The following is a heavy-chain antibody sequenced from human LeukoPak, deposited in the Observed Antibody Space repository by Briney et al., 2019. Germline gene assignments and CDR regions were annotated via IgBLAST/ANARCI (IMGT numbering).Heavy chain of an antibody. D-gene: IGHD7-27*01. J-gene: IGHJ6*02. CDR1: GGSISSYY. V-gene: IGHV4-59*01. CDR2: IYYSGST. Sequence: PSETLSLTCTVSGGSISSYYWSWIRQPPGKGLEWIGHIYYSGSTNYNPSLKSRVTISVDTSKNQFSLKLSSVTAADTAVYYCARKTGHYYYYGMDVWGQGTTVTVSS. CDR3: ARKTGHYYYYGMDV.